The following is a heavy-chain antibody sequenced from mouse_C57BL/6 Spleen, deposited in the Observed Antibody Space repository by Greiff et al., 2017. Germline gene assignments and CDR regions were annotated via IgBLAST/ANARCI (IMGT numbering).Heavy chain of an antibody. CDR3: AKYDYDAEAWFAY. CDR2: INPSTGGT. CDR1: GYSFTGYY. J-gene: IGHJ3*01. D-gene: IGHD2-4*01. Sequence: EVKLQESGPELVKPGASVKISCKASGYSFTGYYMNWVKQSPEKSLEWIGEINPSTGGTTYNQKFKAKATLTVDKSSSTAYMQRKSLTSEDSAVYYCAKYDYDAEAWFAYWGQGTLVTVSA. V-gene: IGHV1-42*01.